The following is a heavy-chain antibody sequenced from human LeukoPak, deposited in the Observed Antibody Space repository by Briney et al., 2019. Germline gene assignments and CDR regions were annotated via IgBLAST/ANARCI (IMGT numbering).Heavy chain of an antibody. CDR1: GFTSSSYS. CDR2: ISSSSSYI. J-gene: IGHJ6*04. D-gene: IGHD7-27*01. V-gene: IGHV3-21*01. CDR3: ATLGSNYGMDV. Sequence: PGGSLRLPCAASGFTSSSYSMNWVRQAPGKGLEWVSSISSSSSYIYYADSVKGRFTISRDNAKNSLYLQMNSLRAEDTAVYYCATLGSNYGMDVWGKGTTVTVSS.